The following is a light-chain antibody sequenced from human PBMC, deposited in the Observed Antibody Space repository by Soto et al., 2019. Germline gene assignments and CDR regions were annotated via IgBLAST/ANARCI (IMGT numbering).Light chain of an antibody. CDR3: SSYTSSSTLV. CDR2: DNT. J-gene: IGLJ2*01. Sequence: QSVLTQPPSMSGAPGQRVTMSCTGSSSNLGAGYDVHWYQRLPGAAPKLLIYDNTHRPSGVPNRFSGSKSGTSASLAITGLQAEDEADYYCSSYTSSSTLVFGGGTKLTVL. CDR1: SSNLGAGYD. V-gene: IGLV1-40*01.